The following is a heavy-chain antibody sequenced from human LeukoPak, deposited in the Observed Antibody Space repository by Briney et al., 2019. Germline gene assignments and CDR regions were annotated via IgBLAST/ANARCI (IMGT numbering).Heavy chain of an antibody. CDR3: ARDRGYSSGWSPYYFDY. Sequence: GASVKVSCKASGYTFTSYDINWVRQATGQGLEWMGWMNPNSGNTGYAQKFQGRVTMTRNTSIGTAYMALSSLRSDDTAVYYCARDRGYSSGWSPYYFDYWGQGTLVTVSS. V-gene: IGHV1-8*02. D-gene: IGHD6-19*01. J-gene: IGHJ4*02. CDR2: MNPNSGNT. CDR1: GYTFTSYD.